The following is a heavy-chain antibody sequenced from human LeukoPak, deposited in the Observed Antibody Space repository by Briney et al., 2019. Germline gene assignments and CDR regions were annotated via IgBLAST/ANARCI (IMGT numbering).Heavy chain of an antibody. V-gene: IGHV3-48*02. CDR3: ASYSWNDGFFDY. CDR1: GFTFSTYS. D-gene: IGHD1-20*01. CDR2: ISSSNII. J-gene: IGHJ4*02. Sequence: QPGGSLRLSCAASGFTFSTYSMNWVRQAPGKGLEWISYISSSNIIYYAGSVKGRFTISRDNAKNSLSLQVNSLRDEDTAVYYCASYSWNDGFFDYWGQGTLVTVSS.